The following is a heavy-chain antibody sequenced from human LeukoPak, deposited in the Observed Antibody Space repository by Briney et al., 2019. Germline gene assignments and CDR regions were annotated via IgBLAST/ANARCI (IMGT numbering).Heavy chain of an antibody. CDR1: GFTVSSNY. Sequence: GGSLRLSCAASGFTVSSNYMSWVRQAPGKGLEWVSVIYSGGSTYYADSVKGRFTISRDNSKNTLYLQMNSLRAEDTAVYYCARVTYGDYAFDIWGQGTMVTVSS. D-gene: IGHD4-17*01. J-gene: IGHJ3*02. V-gene: IGHV3-66*01. CDR2: IYSGGST. CDR3: ARVTYGDYAFDI.